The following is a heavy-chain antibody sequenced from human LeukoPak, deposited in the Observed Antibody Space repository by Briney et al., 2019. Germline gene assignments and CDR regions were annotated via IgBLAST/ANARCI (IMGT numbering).Heavy chain of an antibody. CDR1: GGTFSSYA. J-gene: IGHJ4*02. D-gene: IGHD1-26*01. CDR3: ARYRWELLRYFDY. CDR2: IIPIFGTA. Sequence: GASVKVSCKASGGTFSSYAISWVRQAPGQGLEWMGGIIPIFGTANYAQKFQGRVTITADESTSTAYMELSSLRSEDTAVYYCARYRWELLRYFDYWGQGTLVTVSS. V-gene: IGHV1-69*13.